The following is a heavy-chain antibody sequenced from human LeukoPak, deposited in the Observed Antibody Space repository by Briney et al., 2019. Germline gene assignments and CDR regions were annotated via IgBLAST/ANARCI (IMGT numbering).Heavy chain of an antibody. V-gene: IGHV4-34*01. J-gene: IGHJ4*02. CDR2: INHSGST. D-gene: IGHD3-16*02. CDR1: GGSFSGYY. CDR3: ARRRYYDYVWGGYHSSPGPYYFDY. Sequence: PSETLSLTCAVYGGSFSGYYWSWIRQPPGKGLEWIGEINHSGSTNYNPSLKSRVTISVDTSKNQFSLKLSSVTAADTAVYYCARRRYYDYVWGGYHSSPGPYYFDYWGQGTLVTVSS.